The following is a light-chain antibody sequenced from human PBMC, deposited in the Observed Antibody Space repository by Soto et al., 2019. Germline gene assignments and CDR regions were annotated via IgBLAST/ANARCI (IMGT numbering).Light chain of an antibody. J-gene: IGKJ1*01. V-gene: IGKV3-20*01. CDR3: QQYGSSGT. CDR1: QSVSNNY. Sequence: EIVLSQSPVTLSLSPGEIATLSCSASQSVSNNYLAWYQQKPGQAPRLLIYGASNRATGIPDRFSGSGSGTDFTLTISRLEPEDFAVYYCQQYGSSGTFGQGTKVDIK. CDR2: GAS.